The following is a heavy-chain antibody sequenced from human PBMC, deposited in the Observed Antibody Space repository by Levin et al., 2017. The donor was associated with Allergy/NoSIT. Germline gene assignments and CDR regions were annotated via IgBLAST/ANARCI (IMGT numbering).Heavy chain of an antibody. D-gene: IGHD3-10*01. CDR3: ARYDMVRGMFDY. CDR1: VGSISDSH. CDR2: IYYTGST. Sequence: PSETLSLTCHVSVGSISDSHWSWLRQPPGERLEWIGYIYYTGSTNYNPSLKSRVTISVDTSKTQFSLRLNSVTAADTAVYYCARYDMVRGMFDYWGQGTLVTVSS. V-gene: IGHV4-59*01. J-gene: IGHJ4*02.